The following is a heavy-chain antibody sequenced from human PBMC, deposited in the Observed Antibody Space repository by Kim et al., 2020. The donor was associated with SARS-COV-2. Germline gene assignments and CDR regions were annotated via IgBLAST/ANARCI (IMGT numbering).Heavy chain of an antibody. Sequence: ASVKVSCKASGYTFTSYAMNWVRQAPGQGLEWMGWINTNTGNPTYAQGFTGRFVFSLDTSVSTAYLQISSLKAEDTAVYYCARDESSSWYSAGAFDIWGQGTMVTVSS. CDR1: GYTFTSYA. D-gene: IGHD6-13*01. CDR2: INTNTGNP. V-gene: IGHV7-4-1*02. J-gene: IGHJ3*02. CDR3: ARDESSSWYSAGAFDI.